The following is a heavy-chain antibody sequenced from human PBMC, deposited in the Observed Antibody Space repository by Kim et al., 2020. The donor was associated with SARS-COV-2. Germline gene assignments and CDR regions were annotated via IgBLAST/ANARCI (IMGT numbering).Heavy chain of an antibody. CDR3: ATGPWFTMVRGEIPPITFDY. Sequence: ASVKVSCKVSGYTLTELSMHWVRQAPGKGLEWMGGFDPEDGETIYAQKFQGRVTMTEDTSTDTAYMELSSLRSEDTAVYYCATGPWFTMVRGEIPPITFDYWGQGTLVTVSS. J-gene: IGHJ4*02. CDR1: GYTLTELS. CDR2: FDPEDGET. D-gene: IGHD3-10*01. V-gene: IGHV1-24*01.